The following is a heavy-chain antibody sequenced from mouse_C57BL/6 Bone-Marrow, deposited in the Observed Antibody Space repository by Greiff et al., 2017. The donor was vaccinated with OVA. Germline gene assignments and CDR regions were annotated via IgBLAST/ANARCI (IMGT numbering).Heavy chain of an antibody. J-gene: IGHJ1*03. V-gene: IGHV10-1*01. CDR2: IRSKSNNYAT. Sequence: EVQLVESGGGLVQPKGSLKLSCAASGFSFNTYAMNWVRQAPGKGLEWVARIRSKSNNYATYYADSVKDRFTISRDDSESMLYLQMNNLKTEDTAMYYGVRHPYGNYGDFDVWGTGTTVTVSS. D-gene: IGHD2-1*01. CDR1: GFSFNTYA. CDR3: VRHPYGNYGDFDV.